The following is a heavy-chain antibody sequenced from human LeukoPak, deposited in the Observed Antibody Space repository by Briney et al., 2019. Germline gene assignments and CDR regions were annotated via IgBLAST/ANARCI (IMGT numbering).Heavy chain of an antibody. J-gene: IGHJ5*01. V-gene: IGHV3-7*04. Sequence: GGCLRLSCAATGFTINNYWMSWVSQAPGEWLELVAKIKQDGTARFYVEYVEGRFTITRASTKDSVSLQMNRLRAEETAVYHCARENIAVRGGDSSGQGTPVTVSS. CDR2: IKQDGTAR. CDR1: GFTINNYW. CDR3: ARENIAVRGGDS. D-gene: IGHD6-19*01.